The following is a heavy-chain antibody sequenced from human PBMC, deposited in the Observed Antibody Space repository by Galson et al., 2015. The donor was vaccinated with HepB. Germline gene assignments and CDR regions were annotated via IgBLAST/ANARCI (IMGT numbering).Heavy chain of an antibody. V-gene: IGHV3-73*01. D-gene: IGHD6-25*01. CDR2: ITTKANNYAT. J-gene: IGHJ4*02. CDR1: GFNFGDSP. Sequence: SLRLSCAASGFNFGDSPTHWVRQAAGKGLEWIGRITTKANNYATFYAASVTGMFTISRDDSKNTASLQMNSMKTDDTAVYYCTAAESDYWGQGTLVTVSS. CDR3: TAAESDY.